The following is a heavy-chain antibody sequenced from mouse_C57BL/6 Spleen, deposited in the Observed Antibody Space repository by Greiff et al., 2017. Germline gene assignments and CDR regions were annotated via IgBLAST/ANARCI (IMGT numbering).Heavy chain of an antibody. CDR3: ARSDGYFDV. CDR1: GYTFTNYW. CDR2: IHPGGGDT. V-gene: IGHV1-63*01. Sequence: QVQLQQSGAELVRPGTSVKMSCKASGYTFTNYWIGWAKQRPGHGLEWIGDIHPGGGDTNYNEKFKGKATLTADKSSSTAYMQFSSLTSEDSAFAVCARSDGYFDVWGTGTTLTVSS. J-gene: IGHJ1*03.